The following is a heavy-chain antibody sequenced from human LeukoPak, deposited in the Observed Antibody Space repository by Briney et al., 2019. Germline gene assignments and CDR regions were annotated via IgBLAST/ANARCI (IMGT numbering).Heavy chain of an antibody. J-gene: IGHJ4*02. V-gene: IGHV3-74*01. CDR1: GFTFSKYW. Sequence: PGGSLRLSCAASGFTFSKYWMLWVRQAPGKGLESVSRINTDGTVTTYADSVKGRFTVSRDNVDNTMFLQTNSVRDEDTAVYYCATKQWLAPPPDSWGQGTPVTVSS. D-gene: IGHD6-19*01. CDR2: INTDGTVT. CDR3: ATKQWLAPPPDS.